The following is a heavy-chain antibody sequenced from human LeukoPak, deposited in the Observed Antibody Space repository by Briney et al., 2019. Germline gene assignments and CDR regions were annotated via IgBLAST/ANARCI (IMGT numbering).Heavy chain of an antibody. CDR2: ISYDGSNK. CDR3: AKDLVGMMYATYYFDY. CDR1: GFTFSSYG. Sequence: GGSLRLSCAASGFTFSSYGMHWVRQAPGKGLEWVAVISYDGSNKYYADSVKGRFTISRDNSKNTLYLQMNSLRAEDTAVYYCAKDLVGMMYATYYFDYWGQGTLVTVSS. D-gene: IGHD2-8*01. V-gene: IGHV3-30*18. J-gene: IGHJ4*02.